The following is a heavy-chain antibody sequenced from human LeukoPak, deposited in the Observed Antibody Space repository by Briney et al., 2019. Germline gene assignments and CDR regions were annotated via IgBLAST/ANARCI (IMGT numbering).Heavy chain of an antibody. CDR2: IYYSGST. D-gene: IGHD5-24*01. J-gene: IGHJ4*02. Sequence: SETLSLTCTVSGGSISSSSYDWGWIRQPPGKGLEGIESIYYSGSTYYNPSLNSRVTISVDTSKNQFSLKLSSVTAADMAVYYCARIRRDGYKNAYYFDYWGQGTLVTVSS. CDR3: ARIRRDGYKNAYYFDY. CDR1: GGSISSSSYD. V-gene: IGHV4-39*01.